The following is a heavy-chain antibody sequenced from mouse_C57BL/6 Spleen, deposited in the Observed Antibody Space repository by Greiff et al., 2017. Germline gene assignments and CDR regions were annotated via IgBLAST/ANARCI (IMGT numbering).Heavy chain of an antibody. CDR2: IDPSDSYT. CDR1: GYTFTSYW. V-gene: IGHV1-50*01. Sequence: QVQLKQPGAELVKPGASVKLSCKASGYTFTSYWMQWVKQRPGQGLEWIGEIDPSDSYTNYNQKFKGKATLTVDTSSSTAYMQLSSLTSEDSAVYYCARRGDYYGSSYWFAYWGQGTLVTVSA. J-gene: IGHJ3*01. CDR3: ARRGDYYGSSYWFAY. D-gene: IGHD1-1*01.